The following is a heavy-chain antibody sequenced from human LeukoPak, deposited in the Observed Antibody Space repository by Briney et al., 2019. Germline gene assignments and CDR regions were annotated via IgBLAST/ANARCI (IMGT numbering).Heavy chain of an antibody. J-gene: IGHJ3*02. Sequence: SQTLSPTCAISGDSVSSNSATWNWIRQSPSRGLEWLGRTYYGSKWFSDYAVSVKSRTTFNPDTSKNQLSLQLNSVTPEDTAVYYCARGSGSYYAFDIWGQGTMVTVSS. D-gene: IGHD1-26*01. CDR3: ARGSGSYYAFDI. CDR2: TYYGSKWFS. V-gene: IGHV6-1*01. CDR1: GDSVSSNSAT.